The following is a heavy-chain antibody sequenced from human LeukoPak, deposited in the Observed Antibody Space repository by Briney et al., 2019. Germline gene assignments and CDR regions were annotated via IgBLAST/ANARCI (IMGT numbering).Heavy chain of an antibody. V-gene: IGHV1-8*01. CDR2: MNPNSGNT. Sequence: ASVKVSCKASGYTFTSYDINWVRQATGQGLEWMGWMNPNSGNTGYAQKFQGRVTMTRNTSISTAYMELSSLRSEDTAVYYCARRNYDFWSGYPLPLDYWGQGTLVTVSS. CDR1: GYTFTSYD. CDR3: ARRNYDFWSGYPLPLDY. D-gene: IGHD3-3*01. J-gene: IGHJ4*02.